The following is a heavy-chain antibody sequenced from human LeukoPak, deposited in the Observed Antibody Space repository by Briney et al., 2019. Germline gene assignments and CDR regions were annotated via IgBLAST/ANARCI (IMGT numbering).Heavy chain of an antibody. J-gene: IGHJ4*02. CDR1: GFTVSSNY. Sequence: PGGSLRLSCAASGFTVSSNYMSWVRQAPGKGLEWVSVIYSGGSTYYADSVKGRFTISRDNSKNTLYLQMNSLRAEDTAVYYCARDQDGGKYYYESSGYSHWGQGILVTVSS. D-gene: IGHD3-22*01. V-gene: IGHV3-53*01. CDR3: ARDQDGGKYYYESSGYSH. CDR2: IYSGGST.